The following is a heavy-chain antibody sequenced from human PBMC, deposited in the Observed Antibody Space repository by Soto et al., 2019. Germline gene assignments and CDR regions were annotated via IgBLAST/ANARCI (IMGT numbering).Heavy chain of an antibody. V-gene: IGHV2-5*02. Sequence: QITLKESGPTLVKPTQTLTLTCTFSGFSLSTSRVGVAWIRQPPGKALEWLALIYWDDDKRYSPSLKSRLTITKDTSNNRVVLTMTNMDPVDTATYYCARLGGGYFAFWGQGTLVSVSS. J-gene: IGHJ4*02. D-gene: IGHD3-16*01. CDR3: ARLGGGYFAF. CDR1: GFSLSTSRVG. CDR2: IYWDDDK.